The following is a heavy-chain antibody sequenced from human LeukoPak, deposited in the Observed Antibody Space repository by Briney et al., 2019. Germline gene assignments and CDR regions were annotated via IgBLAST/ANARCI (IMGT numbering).Heavy chain of an antibody. CDR1: GFTVSSNY. D-gene: IGHD3-10*01. V-gene: IGHV3-53*01. J-gene: IGHJ5*02. CDR3: ARDGRGENWFDP. Sequence: GGSLRLSCAASGFTVSSNYMSWVRQAPGKGLEWVSVIYSGGRTYYADSVKCRFTISRDNSKNTLYLQMNSLRAEDTAVYYCARDGRGENWFDPWGQGTLVTVSS. CDR2: IYSGGRT.